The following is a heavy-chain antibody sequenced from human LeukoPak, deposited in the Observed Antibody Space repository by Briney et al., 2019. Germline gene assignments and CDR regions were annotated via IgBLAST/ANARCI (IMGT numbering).Heavy chain of an antibody. J-gene: IGHJ3*01. CDR3: ARGNWSDAFDV. D-gene: IGHD1-1*01. CDR1: GGTFSSYA. Sequence: GASVKVSCKASGGTFSSYAISWVRQAPGQGLGWMGGITPMVDTAKYAQKFQDRVTITTDESASTAYLDLSSLTSEDTAVYYCARGNWSDAFDVWGQGALVTVSS. V-gene: IGHV1-69*05. CDR2: ITPMVDTA.